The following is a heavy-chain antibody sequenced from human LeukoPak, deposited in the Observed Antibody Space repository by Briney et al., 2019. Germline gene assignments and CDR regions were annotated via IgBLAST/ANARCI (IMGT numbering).Heavy chain of an antibody. D-gene: IGHD3-22*01. CDR3: ARTVSPYYYYNGLDV. Sequence: SETLSLTCAVYGGSFSGYYWSWIRQPPGKGLEWIGEINHSGSTNYNPSLKSRVTISVDTSKNQFSLKLSSVTAADTAVYYCARTVSPYYYYNGLDVWGQGTTVTVSS. CDR2: INHSGST. CDR1: GGSFSGYY. V-gene: IGHV4-34*01. J-gene: IGHJ6*02.